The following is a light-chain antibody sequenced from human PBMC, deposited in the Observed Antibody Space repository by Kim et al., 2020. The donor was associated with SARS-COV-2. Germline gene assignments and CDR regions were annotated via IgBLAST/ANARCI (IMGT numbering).Light chain of an antibody. V-gene: IGKV4-1*01. Sequence: DIVMTQSPDSLTVSLGERATINCKSSQSVLYSSNNKNYLAWYQQKPGQPPKLLISWASTRESGVPDRFSGSGSGTDFTLTISSLQAEDVAVYYCQQYYNTPWTFAQGTKVDIK. CDR2: WAS. CDR1: QSVLYSSNNKNY. CDR3: QQYYNTPWT. J-gene: IGKJ1*01.